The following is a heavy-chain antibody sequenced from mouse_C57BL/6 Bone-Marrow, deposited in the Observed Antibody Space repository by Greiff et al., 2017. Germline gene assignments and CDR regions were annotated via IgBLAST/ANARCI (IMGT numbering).Heavy chain of an antibody. CDR2: ISYSGST. CDR3: ASSTVENYAMDY. Sequence: DVKLVESGPGLAKPSQTLSLTCSVTGYSITSDYWNWIRKFPGNKLEYMGYISYSGSTYYNPSLKSRISITRDTSKNQYYLQLNSVTTEDTATNYCASSTVENYAMDYWGQGTSVTVSS. CDR1: GYSITSDY. D-gene: IGHD1-1*01. V-gene: IGHV3-8*01. J-gene: IGHJ4*01.